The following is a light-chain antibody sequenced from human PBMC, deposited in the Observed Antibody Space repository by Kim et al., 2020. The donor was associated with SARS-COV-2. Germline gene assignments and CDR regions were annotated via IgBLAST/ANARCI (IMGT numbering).Light chain of an antibody. V-gene: IGLV4-60*03. Sequence: QPVLTQSSSASAYLGSSVKLTCTLSSGHSSYIIAWHQQQPGKAPRYLMKLEGSGSYNKGSGVPDRFSGSSSGADRHLTISNLQSEDEADYYCETWDSNTLVFGGGTQLTVL. CDR3: ETWDSNTLV. J-gene: IGLJ3*02. CDR1: SGHSSYI. CDR2: LEGSGSY.